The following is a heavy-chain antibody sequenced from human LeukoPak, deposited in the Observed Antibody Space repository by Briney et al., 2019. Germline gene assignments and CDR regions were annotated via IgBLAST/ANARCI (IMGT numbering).Heavy chain of an antibody. Sequence: ASVKVSCKASGYIFTSYGISWVRQAPGQGLEWMGWISAYNGNTNYAQKLQGRVTMTTDTSTSTAYMELRSLRSDDTAVYYCARVLYGSGTFDFDYWGQGTLVTVSS. CDR3: ARVLYGSGTFDFDY. J-gene: IGHJ4*02. V-gene: IGHV1-18*01. CDR2: ISAYNGNT. CDR1: GYIFTSYG. D-gene: IGHD3-10*01.